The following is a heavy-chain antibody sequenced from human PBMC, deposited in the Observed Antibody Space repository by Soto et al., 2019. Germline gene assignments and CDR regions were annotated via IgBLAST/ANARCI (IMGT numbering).Heavy chain of an antibody. D-gene: IGHD3-22*01. CDR1: GGTFSSHV. CDR3: ARGVDSGSYVRWSDP. V-gene: IGHV1-69*13. Sequence: SVKVSCKASGGTFSSHVISWVRQAPGQGLEWMGGIIPMFDTANYAQTFQGRVTITADESTSTAYMEVSSLRPEDTAVYYCARGVDSGSYVRWSDPWGQGTRVTVSS. CDR2: IIPMFDTA. J-gene: IGHJ5*02.